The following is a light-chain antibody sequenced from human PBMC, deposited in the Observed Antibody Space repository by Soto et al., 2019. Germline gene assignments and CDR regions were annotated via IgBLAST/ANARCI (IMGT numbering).Light chain of an antibody. CDR1: QSVSSSY. CDR3: QQYAGPPTT. J-gene: IGKJ5*01. V-gene: IGKV3-20*01. CDR2: GAS. Sequence: EIVLTQSPGTLSLSPGERATLSCRASQSVSSSYLAWYQQKPGQAPRLLIYGASSRATGIPDRFSGSGSETDFTLTISRLEPEDFAVYFCQQYAGPPTTFGQGTRLEIK.